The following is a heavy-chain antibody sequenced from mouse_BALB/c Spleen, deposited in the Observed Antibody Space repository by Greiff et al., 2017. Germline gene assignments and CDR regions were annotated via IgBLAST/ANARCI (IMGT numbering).Heavy chain of an antibody. CDR2: IDPANGNT. CDR1: GFNIKDTY. CDR3: ARSVYYDNYGGY. J-gene: IGHJ2*01. D-gene: IGHD2-1*01. V-gene: IGHV14-3*02. Sequence: VQLQQSGAELVKPGASVKLSCTASGFNIKDTYMHWVKQRPEQGLEWIGRIDPANGNTKYDPKFQGKATITADTSSNTAYLQLSSLTSEDTAVYYCARSVYYDNYGGYWGQGTTLTVSS.